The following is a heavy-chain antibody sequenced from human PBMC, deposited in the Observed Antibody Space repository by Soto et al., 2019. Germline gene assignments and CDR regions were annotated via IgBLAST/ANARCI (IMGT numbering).Heavy chain of an antibody. Sequence: QVQLVQSGAEVKKPGASVKVSCKASGYTFTSYGISWVRQAPGQGLEWMGWISAYNGNTNYAQKLQGRVTMTTDTTTTTAYMTLRSPRSHATAVYYWAREGDYDILTGYYIIHYYSGMDVWGQGTTVTVSS. CDR3: AREGDYDILTGYYIIHYYSGMDV. CDR2: ISAYNGNT. V-gene: IGHV1-18*01. J-gene: IGHJ6*02. CDR1: GYTFTSYG. D-gene: IGHD3-9*01.